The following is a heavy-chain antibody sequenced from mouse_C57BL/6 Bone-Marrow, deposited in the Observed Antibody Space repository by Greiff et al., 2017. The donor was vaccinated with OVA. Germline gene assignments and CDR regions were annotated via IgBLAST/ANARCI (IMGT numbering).Heavy chain of an antibody. CDR1: GFNIKDDY. V-gene: IGHV14-4*01. J-gene: IGHJ2*01. CDR2: IDPENGDT. Sequence: VQLKESGAELVRPGASVKLSCTASGFNIKDDYMHWVKERPEQGLEWIGWIDPENGDTEYASKFQGKATITADTPSKTVYLHLSSLTSEYTAVYYCTTYRYWGQGTTLTVSS. CDR3: TTYRY.